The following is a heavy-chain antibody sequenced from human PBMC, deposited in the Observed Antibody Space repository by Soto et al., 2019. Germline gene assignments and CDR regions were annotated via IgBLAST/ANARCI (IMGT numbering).Heavy chain of an antibody. D-gene: IGHD3-16*02. CDR2: IIPILGIA. J-gene: IGHJ4*02. CDR1: GGTFSSYT. CDR3: ASGFYVWGSYRPEAFDY. V-gene: IGHV1-69*02. Sequence: GASVKVSCKASGGTFSSYTISWVRQAPGQGLEWMGRIIPILGIANYAQKFQGRVTITADKSTSTAYMELSSLRSEDTAVYYCASGFYVWGSYRPEAFDYWGQGTLVTVSS.